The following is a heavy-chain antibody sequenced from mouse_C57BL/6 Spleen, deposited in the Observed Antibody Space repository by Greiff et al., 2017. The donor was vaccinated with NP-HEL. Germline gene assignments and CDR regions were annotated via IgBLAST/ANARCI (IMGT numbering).Heavy chain of an antibody. Sequence: EVKVVESGGGLVKPGGSLKLSCAASGFTFSDYGMHWVRQAPEKGLEWVAYISSGSSTIYYADTVKGRFTISRDNAKNTLFLQMTSLRSEDTAMYYCARKDYGLAWFAYWGQGTLVTVSA. J-gene: IGHJ3*01. V-gene: IGHV5-17*01. CDR2: ISSGSSTI. D-gene: IGHD1-2*01. CDR1: GFTFSDYG. CDR3: ARKDYGLAWFAY.